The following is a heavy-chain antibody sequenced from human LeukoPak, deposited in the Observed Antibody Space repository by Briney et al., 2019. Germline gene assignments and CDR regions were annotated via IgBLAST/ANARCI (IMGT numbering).Heavy chain of an antibody. D-gene: IGHD3-10*01. J-gene: IGHJ3*02. CDR3: ARRIREMNDALDI. V-gene: IGHV4-39*01. Sequence: PSETLSLTCTVSGGSISSSSYYWGWIRQPPGKGLEWIGSIYYSGSTYYNPSLKSRVTISVDTSKNQFSLKLSSVTAADTAVYYCARRIREMNDALDIWGQGTMVTVSS. CDR2: IYYSGST. CDR1: GGSISSSSYY.